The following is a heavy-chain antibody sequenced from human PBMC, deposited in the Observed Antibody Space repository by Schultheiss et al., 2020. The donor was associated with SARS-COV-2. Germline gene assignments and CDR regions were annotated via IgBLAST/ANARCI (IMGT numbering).Heavy chain of an antibody. V-gene: IGHV3-11*06. Sequence: LSLTCAVSGYSLSSGYYWGWIRQPPGKGLEWVSSINNSSNYIYYADSVKGRFTISRDNAKNSLYLQMNSLRAEDTAVYYCARDRPPYYYDSSGYFPYYGMDVWGQGTTVTVSS. CDR3: ARDRPPYYYDSSGYFPYYGMDV. J-gene: IGHJ6*02. CDR1: GYSLSSGYY. D-gene: IGHD3-22*01. CDR2: INNSSNYI.